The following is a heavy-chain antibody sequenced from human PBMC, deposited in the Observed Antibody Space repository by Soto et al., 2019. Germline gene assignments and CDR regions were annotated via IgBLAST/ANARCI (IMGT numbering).Heavy chain of an antibody. Sequence: QVQLVESGGGVVQPGRSLRLSCAASGFTFSSYGMHWVRQAPGKGLEWVAVIWYDGSNKYYADSVKGRFTISRDNSKNTLYLQMNSLRAADTAVYYCAREDRLGYCSSTSCYRRSRFDYWGQGTLVTVSS. CDR2: IWYDGSNK. V-gene: IGHV3-33*01. J-gene: IGHJ4*02. D-gene: IGHD2-2*02. CDR3: AREDRLGYCSSTSCYRRSRFDY. CDR1: GFTFSSYG.